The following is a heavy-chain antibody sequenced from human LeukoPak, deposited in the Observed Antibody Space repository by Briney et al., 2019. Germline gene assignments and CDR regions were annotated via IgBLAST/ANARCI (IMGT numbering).Heavy chain of an antibody. CDR2: ISTYNGGT. CDR3: ARDLAFLAVPAANGWFDP. D-gene: IGHD6-19*01. Sequence: ASVKVSCKASGYTFTSLGISWVRQAPGQGLEWMGWISTYNGGTKYTQRLQGRVTLTSDTPTDTVYMEVRSLKSDDTAVYYCARDLAFLAVPAANGWFDPWGQGTLVIVSS. V-gene: IGHV1-18*01. CDR1: GYTFTSLG. J-gene: IGHJ5*02.